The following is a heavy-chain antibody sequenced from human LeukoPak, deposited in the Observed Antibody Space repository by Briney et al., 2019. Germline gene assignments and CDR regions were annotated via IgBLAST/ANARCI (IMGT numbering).Heavy chain of an antibody. V-gene: IGHV3-9*01. CDR2: TRRNSASV. D-gene: IGHD6-13*01. J-gene: IGHJ2*01. Sequence: PGGSLRLSCATSGFTFDDYAMHWVRQTPGKGLEWVSGTRRNSASVDYADSLKGRFTISRDNAKNSLYLQMNSLRAEDTAVYYCARVYYSRSYDYWYFDLWGRGTLVTVSS. CDR3: ARVYYSRSYDYWYFDL. CDR1: GFTFDDYA.